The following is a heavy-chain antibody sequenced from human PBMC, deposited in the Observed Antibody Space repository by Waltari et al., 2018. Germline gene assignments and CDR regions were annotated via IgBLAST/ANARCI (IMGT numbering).Heavy chain of an antibody. V-gene: IGHV4-39*07. CDR2: IYYSGST. CDR1: GGSISSSSYY. D-gene: IGHD3-10*01. J-gene: IGHJ5*02. Sequence: QLQLQESGPGLVKPSETLSLTCTVSGGSISSSSYYWGWIRQPPGKGLEWIGSIYYSGSTYYNPSLKSRVTISVDTSKNQFSLKLSSVTAADTAVYYCARGGVRNDYYGSGSYRNWFDPWGQGTLVTVSS. CDR3: ARGGVRNDYYGSGSYRNWFDP.